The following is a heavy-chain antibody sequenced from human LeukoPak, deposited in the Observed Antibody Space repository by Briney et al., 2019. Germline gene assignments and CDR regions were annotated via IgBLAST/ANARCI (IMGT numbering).Heavy chain of an antibody. CDR2: IYDSEST. CDR3: ARDVSTARGFDY. CDR1: GGSTSGHY. V-gene: IGHV4-4*08. J-gene: IGHJ4*02. Sequence: SETLSLTCTVSGGSTSGHYWSWIRQPPGKGLEWIGYIYDSESTNYNPSLKSRVTISVDTSKNQFSLKLSSVTAADTAVYYCARDVSTARGFDYWGQGTLVTVSS. D-gene: IGHD6-13*01.